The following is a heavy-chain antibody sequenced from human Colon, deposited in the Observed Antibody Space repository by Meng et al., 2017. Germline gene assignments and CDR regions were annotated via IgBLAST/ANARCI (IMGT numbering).Heavy chain of an antibody. CDR2: IWFDGSNK. CDR3: ARGPFGMTTAEAIDF. V-gene: IGHV3-33*01. CDR1: GFTFRSYS. D-gene: IGHD4-17*01. J-gene: IGHJ4*02. Sequence: GRLGGSGGGMVTPGRSLFLFCVVPGFTFRSYSMHWIRQAPGKGLEWLAVIWFDGSNKYYADSVKGRVTISRDNSQNTLCLQMDSLRAEDTAIYYCARGPFGMTTAEAIDFWGQGALVTVSS.